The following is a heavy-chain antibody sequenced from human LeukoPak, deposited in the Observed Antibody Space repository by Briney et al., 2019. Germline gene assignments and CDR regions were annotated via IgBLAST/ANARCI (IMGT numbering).Heavy chain of an antibody. CDR1: GGSITSYY. V-gene: IGHV4-59*01. CDR3: ARDKVPGDY. CDR2: IHYSGST. J-gene: IGHJ4*02. Sequence: SETLSLTCTVSGGSITSYYWNWIRQPPGKGLEWIGYIHYSGSTDYNPPLKSRVTISVDTSKNQFSLNLRSVTAADTAVYYCARDKVPGDYWGQGILVTVSS.